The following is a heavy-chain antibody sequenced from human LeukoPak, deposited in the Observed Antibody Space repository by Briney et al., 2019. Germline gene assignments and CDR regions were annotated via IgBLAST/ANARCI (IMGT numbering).Heavy chain of an antibody. D-gene: IGHD3-10*01. CDR2: INPNSGAT. V-gene: IGHV1-2*02. J-gene: IGHJ4*02. CDR1: GYTFTAYY. CDR3: AKRHYGSGRYSNSRFDC. Sequence: GASVTVSCKASGYTFTAYYIHWVRQAPGQGLEWMGWINPNSGATNYAQKFQGRVTMTRDTPIGAAYMERSGLRSDDTAVYFCAKRHYGSGRYSNSRFDCWGQGSLVTVSS.